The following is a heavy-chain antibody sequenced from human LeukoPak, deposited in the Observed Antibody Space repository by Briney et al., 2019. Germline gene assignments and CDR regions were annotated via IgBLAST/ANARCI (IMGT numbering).Heavy chain of an antibody. J-gene: IGHJ4*02. CDR1: GFTFSGYD. Sequence: GGSLRFTCAASGFTFSGYDMHWVRQATGKGLEWVSGIGTAGDTYYPGSVKGRFTISRENAKNSLYLQMNSLIAGDTAVYFCARVGYCSGGTCPFDYWGQGTLVTVSS. CDR2: IGTAGDT. D-gene: IGHD2-15*01. CDR3: ARVGYCSGGTCPFDY. V-gene: IGHV3-13*04.